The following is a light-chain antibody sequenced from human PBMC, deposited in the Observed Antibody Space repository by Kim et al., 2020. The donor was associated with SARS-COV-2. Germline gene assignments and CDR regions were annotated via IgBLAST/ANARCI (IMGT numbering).Light chain of an antibody. CDR2: GVT. J-gene: IGLJ2*01. CDR1: SGDIGGYDF. V-gene: IGLV2-14*03. Sequence: GQSITISCTGSSGDIGGYDFVSWYQQFPGKAPKLMIYGVTNRPSGVSSRFSGSKSGNTASLIISGLQAEDEADYYCSSYTSSTTLVFGGGTK. CDR3: SSYTSSTTLV.